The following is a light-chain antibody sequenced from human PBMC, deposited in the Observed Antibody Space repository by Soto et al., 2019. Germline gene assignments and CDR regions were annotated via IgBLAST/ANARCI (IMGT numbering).Light chain of an antibody. CDR1: QSVSSSY. CDR2: GAS. Sequence: EIVLTQSPGTLALSPGERATLSCRASQSVSSSYLAWYQQKPGQAPRLLIYGASSRATGIPDRFSGSGSGTDFTLTISRLEPEGFAVFYCQQYGSSPITFGQGTRLEIK. J-gene: IGKJ5*01. CDR3: QQYGSSPIT. V-gene: IGKV3-20*01.